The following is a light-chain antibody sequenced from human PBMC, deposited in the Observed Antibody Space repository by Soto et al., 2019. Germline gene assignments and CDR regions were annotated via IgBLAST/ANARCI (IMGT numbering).Light chain of an antibody. CDR2: AAS. CDR3: QQYNIWPLWT. Sequence: IVMTQSPATLSVSPGDRATLSCRPSESVTSSLAWYQQKPGQPPRLLIYAASTRATDVPARFSGGGSETEFTLTISSLQSEDFAVYFCQQYNIWPLWTFGQGTK. J-gene: IGKJ1*01. CDR1: ESVTSS. V-gene: IGKV3-15*01.